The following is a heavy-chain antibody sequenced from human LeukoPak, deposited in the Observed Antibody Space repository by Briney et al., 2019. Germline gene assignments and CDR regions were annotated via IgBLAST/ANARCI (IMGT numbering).Heavy chain of an antibody. CDR3: ARVGYYASGPFSYFDY. V-gene: IGHV3-30-3*01. J-gene: IGHJ4*02. Sequence: GGSLRPSCAASGFTFSGYAMHWVRQAPGKGLEWVAVISYDGSNEYYADSVKGRFTISRDNSKNTLYLQMNSLSVEDTAVYYCARVGYYASGPFSYFDYWGQGTLVTVSS. CDR1: GFTFSGYA. D-gene: IGHD3-10*01. CDR2: ISYDGSNE.